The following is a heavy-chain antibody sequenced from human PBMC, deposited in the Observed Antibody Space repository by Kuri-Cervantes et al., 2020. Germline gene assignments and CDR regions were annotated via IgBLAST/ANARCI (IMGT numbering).Heavy chain of an antibody. Sequence: SETLSLTCAVYGGSFSGYCWSWIRQPPGKGLEWIGEINHSGSTNYNPSLKSRVTISVDTSKSQFSLKLRSVTAADTAVYYCARGGPTGSGSYAWAWGQGTLVTVSS. V-gene: IGHV4-34*01. J-gene: IGHJ4*02. D-gene: IGHD3-10*01. CDR1: GGSFSGYC. CDR2: INHSGST. CDR3: ARGGPTGSGSYAWA.